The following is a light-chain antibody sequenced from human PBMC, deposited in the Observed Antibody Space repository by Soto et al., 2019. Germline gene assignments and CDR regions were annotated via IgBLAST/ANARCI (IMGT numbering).Light chain of an antibody. CDR1: SGHRSYA. J-gene: IGLJ3*02. CDR2: LNSDGSH. V-gene: IGLV4-69*01. CDR3: QTWGTGIQV. Sequence: QPVLTQSPSASASLGASVKLTCTLSSGHRSYAIAWHQQQPEKGPRYLMKLNSDGSHSKGDGIPDRFSGSSPGAERYLTISSLQSGDEADYYCQTWGTGIQVFGGGTKLTVL.